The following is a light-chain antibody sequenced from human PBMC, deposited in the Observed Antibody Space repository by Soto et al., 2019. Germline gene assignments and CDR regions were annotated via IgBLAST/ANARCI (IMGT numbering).Light chain of an antibody. J-gene: IGKJ5*01. CDR2: DAS. V-gene: IGKV3-11*01. CDR3: QQRRNFIT. CDR1: QSVSSF. Sequence: EVVLTQSPATLSLSPGERVTLSCRASQSVSSFLSWYQHTPGQAPRLLIYDASNRATGIPARFSGSGSGTDFTLTISSLEPEDFAIYYCQQRRNFITFGQGTRLEIK.